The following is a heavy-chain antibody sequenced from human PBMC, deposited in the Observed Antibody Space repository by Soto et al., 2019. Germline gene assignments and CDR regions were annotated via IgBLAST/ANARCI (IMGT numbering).Heavy chain of an antibody. CDR2: INPIFGTA. CDR1: GGTFSSYC. Sequence: GVSVTVSCKASGGTFSSYCISWVRQAPGQGLEWMGGINPIFGTANYAQKVQGRVTMTTDTSTSTAYMELRSLRSDGTAVYYCAIATSPTLIPVDYWGQGTLVTVSA. D-gene: IGHD2-2*01. V-gene: IGHV1-69*05. J-gene: IGHJ4*02. CDR3: AIATSPTLIPVDY.